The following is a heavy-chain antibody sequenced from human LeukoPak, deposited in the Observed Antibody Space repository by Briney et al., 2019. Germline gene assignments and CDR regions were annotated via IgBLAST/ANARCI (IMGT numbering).Heavy chain of an antibody. CDR1: GGSISSYY. J-gene: IGHJ5*02. Sequence: PSETLSLTCTVSGGSISSYYWSWIRQPPGKGLEWIGYIYYSGSTNYNPSLKSRVTISVDTSKNQFSLKLSSVTAADTAVYYCAGGGGGRRIAVAGTGFNWFDPWGQGTLVTVSS. CDR3: AGGGGGRRIAVAGTGFNWFDP. V-gene: IGHV4-59*01. D-gene: IGHD6-19*01. CDR2: IYYSGST.